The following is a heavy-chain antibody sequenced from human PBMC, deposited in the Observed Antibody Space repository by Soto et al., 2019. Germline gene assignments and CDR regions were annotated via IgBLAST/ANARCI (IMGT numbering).Heavy chain of an antibody. D-gene: IGHD4-17*01. Sequence: EVQLVESGGDLVKPGGSLRLSCAASEFTFANAWISWVRQAPGKGLEWVGRIKSKADGGTTDYAAPVKGRFTISRDESQNTLYLQMHSLKTEDTAVYYCTSLYYGHWGQGTLVTVSS. CDR2: IKSKADGGTT. CDR3: TSLYYGH. J-gene: IGHJ4*02. V-gene: IGHV3-15*01. CDR1: EFTFANAW.